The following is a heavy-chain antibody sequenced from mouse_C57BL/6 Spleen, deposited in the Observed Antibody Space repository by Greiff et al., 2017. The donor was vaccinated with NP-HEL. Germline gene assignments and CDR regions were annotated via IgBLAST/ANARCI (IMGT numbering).Heavy chain of an antibody. D-gene: IGHD1-1*01. CDR2: INPNNGGT. V-gene: IGHV1-18*01. CDR1: GYTFTDYN. J-gene: IGHJ4*01. Sequence: EVQLQQSGPELVKPGASVKIPCKASGYTFTDYNMDWVKQSHGKSLEWIGDINPNNGGTIYNQKFKGKATLTVDKSSSTAYMELRSLTSEDTAVYYCARLGDYGSVYAMDYWGQGTSVTVSS. CDR3: ARLGDYGSVYAMDY.